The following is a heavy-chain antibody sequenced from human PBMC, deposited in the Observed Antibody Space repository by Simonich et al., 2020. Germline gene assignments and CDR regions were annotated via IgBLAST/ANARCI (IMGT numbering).Heavy chain of an antibody. CDR3: ARDGERYCGGDCYSYFDY. J-gene: IGHJ4*02. CDR1: GFTFSSYA. D-gene: IGHD2-21*02. CDR2: ISYDGNNK. V-gene: IGHV3-30*07. Sequence: QVQLVESGGGVVQPGRSLRLSCAASGFTFSSYAMHWVRQAPGKGLEWVAVISYDGNNKYYAYSMKGRFTISSDNSKNTLYLQMNSLRAEDTAVYYCARDGERYCGGDCYSYFDYWGQGTLVTVSS.